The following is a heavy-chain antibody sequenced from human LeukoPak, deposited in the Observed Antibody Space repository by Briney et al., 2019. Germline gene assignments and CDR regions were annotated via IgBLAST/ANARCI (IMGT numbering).Heavy chain of an antibody. CDR1: GFTVSSNY. CDR2: IYSGGST. J-gene: IGHJ4*02. CDR3: ARDPTLDYGSQGYNFDY. Sequence: PGGSLRLSCAASGFTVSSNYMSWVRQAPGKGLEWVSVIYSGGSTYYADSVKGRFTISRDNSKNTLYLQMNSLRAEDTAVYYCARDPTLDYGSQGYNFDYWGQGTLVTVSS. V-gene: IGHV3-66*01. D-gene: IGHD4-17*01.